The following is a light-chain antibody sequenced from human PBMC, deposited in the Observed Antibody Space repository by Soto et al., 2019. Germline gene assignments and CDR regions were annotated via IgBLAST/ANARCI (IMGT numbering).Light chain of an antibody. V-gene: IGLV2-14*01. J-gene: IGLJ1*01. Sequence: QSVLTQPASVSGSPGQSITIPGTGSTSDVGAYNYVSWYKHHPGQAPQLMIYEVSNRPSGVSNRFSGSKSGNTASLTISGLQADDEGDYYCSSKTSSSSPFVFGTGTKV. CDR3: SSKTSSSSPFV. CDR2: EVS. CDR1: TSDVGAYNY.